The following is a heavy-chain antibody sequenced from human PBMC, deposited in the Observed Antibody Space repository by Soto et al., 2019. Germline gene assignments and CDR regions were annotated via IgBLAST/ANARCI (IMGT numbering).Heavy chain of an antibody. Sequence: VQLLESGGGLVQPGGSLRLSCAASGFSFSIYAMSWVRQAPGKGLECVSGIGLGNDDTYYADSVKGRFIISRDNSRNTVYLQMNSVRADDTAVYYCARDASYYSLWSGYYPSRNGMDVWGQGTTVTVSS. CDR2: IGLGNDDT. J-gene: IGHJ6*02. CDR3: ARDASYYSLWSGYYPSRNGMDV. CDR1: GFSFSIYA. V-gene: IGHV3-23*01. D-gene: IGHD3-3*01.